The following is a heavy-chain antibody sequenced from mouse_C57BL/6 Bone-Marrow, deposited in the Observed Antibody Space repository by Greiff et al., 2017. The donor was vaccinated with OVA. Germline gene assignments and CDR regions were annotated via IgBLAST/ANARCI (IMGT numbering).Heavy chain of an antibody. CDR2: ISSGSSTI. CDR3: ARPRLRIYYAMDY. J-gene: IGHJ4*01. D-gene: IGHD3-2*02. Sequence: EVHLVESGGGLVKPGGSLKLSCAASGFTFSDYGMHWVRQAPEKGLEWVAYISSGSSTIYYADTVKGRLTISRDNAKNTLFLQMTSLRSEDTAMYYCARPRLRIYYAMDYWGQGTSVTVSS. CDR1: GFTFSDYG. V-gene: IGHV5-17*01.